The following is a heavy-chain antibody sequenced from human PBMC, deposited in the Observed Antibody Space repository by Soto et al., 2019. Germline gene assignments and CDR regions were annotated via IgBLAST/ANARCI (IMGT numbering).Heavy chain of an antibody. D-gene: IGHD1-1*01. J-gene: IGHJ4*02. V-gene: IGHV1-2*02. Sequence: ASVKVSCKASGYTFSDYYIHWVRQAPGQGLEWMGWINPNSGGTKYAPKFQGGVTMTRDTSITTAYMELRRLRSGDTAVYYCAREPATAKKEGVDFWRQGTLVTVSS. CDR3: AREPATAKKEGVDF. CDR2: INPNSGGT. CDR1: GYTFSDYY.